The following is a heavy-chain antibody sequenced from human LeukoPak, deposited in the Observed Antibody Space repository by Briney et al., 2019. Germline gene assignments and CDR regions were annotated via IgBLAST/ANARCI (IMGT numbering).Heavy chain of an antibody. J-gene: IGHJ4*01. D-gene: IGHD6-6*01. CDR3: ASLSTYSSSTFDY. V-gene: IGHV4-4*09. CDR1: GGSISSYY. Sequence: SETLSLTCTVSGGSISSYYWSWIRQPPGKGLEWIGYIYTSGSTNYNPSLKSRVTISVDTSKNQFSLKLSSVTAADTAVYYCASLSTYSSSTFDYCGQGTLVTVSS. CDR2: IYTSGST.